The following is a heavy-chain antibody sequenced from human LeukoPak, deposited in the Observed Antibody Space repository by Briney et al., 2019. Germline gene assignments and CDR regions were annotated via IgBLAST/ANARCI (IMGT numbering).Heavy chain of an antibody. CDR2: MNPNSGNT. V-gene: IGHV1-8*01. CDR3: ARGLGYCSGGSCRGNWFDP. D-gene: IGHD2-15*01. CDR1: GYTFTSYD. J-gene: IGHJ5*02. Sequence: ASVKVSCKASGYTFTSYDINWVRQATGQGLEWMGWMNPNSGNTGYAQKFQGRVTMTRNTSISTAYMELSSLRSEDTAVYYCARGLGYCSGGSCRGNWFDPWGQGTLVTVSS.